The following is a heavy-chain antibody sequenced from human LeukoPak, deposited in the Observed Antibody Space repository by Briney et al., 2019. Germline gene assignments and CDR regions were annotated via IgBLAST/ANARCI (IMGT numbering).Heavy chain of an antibody. Sequence: RTSETLSLTCAVYGGSFSGYYWSWIRQPPGKGLGWIGEINHSGSTNYNPSLKSRVTISVDTSKNQFSLKLSSVTAADTAVYYCARRYYDFWSGYYSNIDYWGQGTLVTVSS. V-gene: IGHV4-34*01. CDR3: ARRYYDFWSGYYSNIDY. J-gene: IGHJ4*02. CDR2: INHSGST. CDR1: GGSFSGYY. D-gene: IGHD3-3*01.